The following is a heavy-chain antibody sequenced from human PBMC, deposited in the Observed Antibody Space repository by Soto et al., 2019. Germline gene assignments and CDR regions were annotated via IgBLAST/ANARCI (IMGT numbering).Heavy chain of an antibody. CDR1: GFTFSSYA. D-gene: IGHD4-4*01. CDR3: AKDRVMTTVTNWLDP. Sequence: GGSLRLSCAASGFTFSSYAMSWVRQAPGKGLEWVSAISGSGGSTYYADSVKGRFTISRDNSKNTLYLQMNSLRAEDTAVYYCAKDRVMTTVTNWLDPWGKGTTVTVSS. J-gene: IGHJ6*04. V-gene: IGHV3-23*01. CDR2: ISGSGGST.